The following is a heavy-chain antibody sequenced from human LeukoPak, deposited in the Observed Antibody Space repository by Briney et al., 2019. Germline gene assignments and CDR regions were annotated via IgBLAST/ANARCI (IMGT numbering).Heavy chain of an antibody. CDR1: GFAFSTYS. V-gene: IGHV3-48*01. CDR2: ITSTSYAI. D-gene: IGHD6-13*01. CDR3: ARVAPGHDVGRGYFDY. J-gene: IGHJ4*02. Sequence: PGGSLRLSCAASGFAFSTYSMNWVRQAPGKGLEWLSYITSTSYAIYCGDSVKGRFTISRDNAKNSLYLQMNSLRAEDTAVYYCARVAPGHDVGRGYFDYWGQGTLVTVSS.